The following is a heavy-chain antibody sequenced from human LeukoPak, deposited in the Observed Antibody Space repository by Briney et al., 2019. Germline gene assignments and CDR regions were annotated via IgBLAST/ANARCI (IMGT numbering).Heavy chain of an antibody. Sequence: GGPLRLSCAASGFTFSSYAMHWVRQAPGKGLEWVAVISYDGSNKYYADSVKGRFTISRDNSKNTLYLQMNSLRAEDTAVYYCARDFTFKFVKEDYFDYWGQGTLVTVSS. CDR2: ISYDGSNK. V-gene: IGHV3-30*04. D-gene: IGHD3-16*01. J-gene: IGHJ4*02. CDR3: ARDFTFKFVKEDYFDY. CDR1: GFTFSSYA.